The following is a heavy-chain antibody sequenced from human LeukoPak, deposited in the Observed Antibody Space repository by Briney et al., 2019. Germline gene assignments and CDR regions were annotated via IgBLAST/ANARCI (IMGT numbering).Heavy chain of an antibody. Sequence: SGPTLVNPTQTLTLTCTFSGFSLSTSGMRVSWTRQPPGKALEWLARIDWDDDKFYSTSLKTRLTISKDTSKNQVVLTMTNMDPVDTATYYCARMVISSYYFDYWGQGTLVTVSS. D-gene: IGHD3-16*02. CDR2: IDWDDDK. V-gene: IGHV2-70*04. J-gene: IGHJ4*02. CDR3: ARMVISSYYFDY. CDR1: GFSLSTSGMR.